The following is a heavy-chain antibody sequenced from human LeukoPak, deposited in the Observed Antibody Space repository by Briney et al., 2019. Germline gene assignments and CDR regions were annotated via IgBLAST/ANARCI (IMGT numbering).Heavy chain of an antibody. CDR1: GFTFRSYA. J-gene: IGHJ4*02. CDR3: ARSHSTGWLDRGYFFDY. Sequence: GGSLRLSCAASGFTFRSYAMHWVRQAPGKGLEWVAVISHDGGNEYYADSVKGRFTVSRDNSENTLYLQMNSLRDDDTAVYYCARSHSTGWLDRGYFFDYWGQGTLVTVSS. CDR2: ISHDGGNE. V-gene: IGHV3-30-3*01. D-gene: IGHD6-19*01.